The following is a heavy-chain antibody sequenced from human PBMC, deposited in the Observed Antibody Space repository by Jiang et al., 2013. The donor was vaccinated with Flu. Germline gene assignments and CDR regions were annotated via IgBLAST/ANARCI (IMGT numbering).Heavy chain of an antibody. Sequence: VQLLESGGGVVQPGRSLRLSCAASGFTFSSYGMHWVRQAPGKGLEWVAVISYDGSNKYYADSVKGRFTISRDNSKNTLYLQMNSLRAEDTAVYYCAKDLHTIVGSYFDYWGQGTLVTVSS. CDR3: AKDLHTIVGSYFDY. CDR1: GFTFSSYG. D-gene: IGHD1-26*01. CDR2: ISYDGSNK. V-gene: IGHV3-30*18. J-gene: IGHJ4*02.